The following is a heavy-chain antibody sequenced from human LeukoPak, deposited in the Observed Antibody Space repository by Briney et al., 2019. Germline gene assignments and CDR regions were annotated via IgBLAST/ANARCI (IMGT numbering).Heavy chain of an antibody. V-gene: IGHV4-30-2*01. CDR2: IYHTGNT. CDR3: ARNGGYDSSDYYLYYFDY. J-gene: IGHJ4*02. Sequence: PSETLSLTCTVSGGSISSGGYYWSWIRQPPGMGLEWIGHIYHTGNTYYNPSLRSRVTISVDRSKKHLSLKLTSVTAADTAVYYCARNGGYDSSDYYLYYFDYWGQGTLVTVSS. CDR1: GGSISSGGYY. D-gene: IGHD3-22*01.